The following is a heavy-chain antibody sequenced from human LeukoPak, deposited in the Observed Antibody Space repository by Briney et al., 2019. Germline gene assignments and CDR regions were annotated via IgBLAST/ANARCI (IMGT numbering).Heavy chain of an antibody. Sequence: SQTLSLTCTVPGGSISSGDYYWSWIRQPPGKGLEWIGYIYYSGSTYYNPSLKSRVTISVDTSKNQFSLKLSSVTAADTAVYYCARGRSGGYSYGYHPDYFDYWGQGTLVTVSS. J-gene: IGHJ4*02. CDR3: ARGRSGGYSYGYHPDYFDY. CDR2: IYYSGST. CDR1: GGSISSGDYY. D-gene: IGHD5-18*01. V-gene: IGHV4-30-4*01.